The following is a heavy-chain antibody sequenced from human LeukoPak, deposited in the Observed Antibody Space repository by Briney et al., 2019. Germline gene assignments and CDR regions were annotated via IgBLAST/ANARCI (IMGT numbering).Heavy chain of an antibody. J-gene: IGHJ5*02. CDR3: ARAGYYYTSGWLDP. Sequence: SETLSLTCTVSGGSISSADYYWSWIRQPPGKGLEWIGYIYWSGSTYYNPSLKSRVTISLDTSKNQFSLKLSAVTAADTAVYYCARAGYYYTSGWLDPWGQGTLVTASS. D-gene: IGHD3-9*01. CDR2: IYWSGST. V-gene: IGHV4-30-4*01. CDR1: GGSISSADYY.